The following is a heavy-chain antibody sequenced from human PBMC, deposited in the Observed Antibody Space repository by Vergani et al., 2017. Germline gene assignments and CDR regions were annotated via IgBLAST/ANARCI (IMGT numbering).Heavy chain of an antibody. CDR3: ARDAIQLYDY. CDR2: IYSGGSST. V-gene: IGHV3-23*03. Sequence: EVQLLESGGGLVQPGGSLRLSCAASGFTFSSYAMSWVRQAPGKGLEWVSVIYSGGSSTYYADSVKGRFTISRDNSKNTLYLQMNSLRAEDTAVYYCARDAIQLYDYWGQGTLVTVSS. D-gene: IGHD5-18*01. CDR1: GFTFSSYA. J-gene: IGHJ4*02.